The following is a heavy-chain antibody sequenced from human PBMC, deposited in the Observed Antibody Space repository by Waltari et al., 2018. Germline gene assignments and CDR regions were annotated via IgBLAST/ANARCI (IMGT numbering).Heavy chain of an antibody. Sequence: QVQLQESGPGLVKPSQTLSLTCTVSGGSISSGDYYWSWIRQPPGKGLEWIGYIYYSGSTYYNPSLKSRVTISVDTSKNQFSLKLSSVTAAGTAVYYCARVNSSGPASYYMDVWGKGTTVTVSS. D-gene: IGHD6-19*01. CDR3: ARVNSSGPASYYMDV. CDR1: GGSISSGDYY. CDR2: IYYSGST. J-gene: IGHJ6*03. V-gene: IGHV4-30-4*08.